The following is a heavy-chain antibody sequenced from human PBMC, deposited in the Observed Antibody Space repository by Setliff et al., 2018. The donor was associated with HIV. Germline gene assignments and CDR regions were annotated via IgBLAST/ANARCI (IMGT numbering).Heavy chain of an antibody. CDR1: GYTFTGYY. CDR2: ISPLLGVP. J-gene: IGHJ3*01. Sequence: GASVKVSCKASGYTFTGYYMHWVRQAPGQGLEWMGIISPLLGVPDYAQKFQGRVTFTADRSTSTAYMELSSLRSEDTAVYYCARVNSDAFDVWGQGTKVTVSS. CDR3: ARVNSDAFDV. V-gene: IGHV1-69*04.